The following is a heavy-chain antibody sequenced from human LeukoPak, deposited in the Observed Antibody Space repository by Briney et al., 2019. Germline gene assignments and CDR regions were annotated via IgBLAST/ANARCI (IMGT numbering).Heavy chain of an antibody. V-gene: IGHV4-34*01. D-gene: IGHD3-16*02. CDR1: GGSFSGYY. J-gene: IGHJ4*02. CDR2: INHSRST. CDR3: ARAPWYDYVWGSYRFDY. Sequence: PSETLSLTCAVYGGSFSGYYWSWIRQPPGKGLEWIGEINHSRSTNYNPSLKSRVTISVDTSKNQFSLKLSSVTAADTAVYYCARAPWYDYVWGSYRFDYWGQGTLVTVSS.